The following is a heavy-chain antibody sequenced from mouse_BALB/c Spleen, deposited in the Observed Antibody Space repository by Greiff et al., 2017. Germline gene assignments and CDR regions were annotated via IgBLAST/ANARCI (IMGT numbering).Heavy chain of an antibody. CDR1: GFTFSDYY. V-gene: IGHV5-4*02. J-gene: IGHJ4*01. D-gene: IGHD1-1*01. CDR2: ISDGGSYT. CDR3: ARGDYYGSHYAMDY. Sequence: DVMLVESGGGLVKPGGSLKLSCAASGFTFSDYYMYWVRQTPEKRLEWVATISDGGSYTYYPDSVKGRFTISRDNAKNNLYLQMSSLKSEDTAMYYCARGDYYGSHYAMDYWGQGTSVTVSS.